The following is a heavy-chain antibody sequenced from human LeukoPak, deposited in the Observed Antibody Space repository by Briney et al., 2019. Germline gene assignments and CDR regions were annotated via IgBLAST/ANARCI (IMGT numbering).Heavy chain of an antibody. D-gene: IGHD5-12*01. V-gene: IGHV1-2*02. CDR1: GYSFIGYY. CDR2: INPNSGGT. CDR3: AREGSGYPY. J-gene: IGHJ4*02. Sequence: VSVKVSCKASGYSFIGYYMHWVRQAPGQGLEWMGWINPNSGGTNYAQKSQGRVTMTRDTSISTAYMEVSRLTSDDTAVFYCAREGSGYPYWGQGTLVTVSS.